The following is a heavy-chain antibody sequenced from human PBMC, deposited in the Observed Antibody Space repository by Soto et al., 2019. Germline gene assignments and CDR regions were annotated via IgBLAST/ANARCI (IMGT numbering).Heavy chain of an antibody. Sequence: QVQLVQSGAEVKKPGSSVKVSCKASGGTFSSYAISWVRQAPGQGLEWMGGIIPIFGTANYAQKFQGRVTITADESTSTAYMELSSLRSGDTAVYYCAREVSIAARAGYYYYGMDVWGQGTTVTVSS. CDR2: IIPIFGTA. CDR1: GGTFSSYA. V-gene: IGHV1-69*01. CDR3: AREVSIAARAGYYYYGMDV. D-gene: IGHD6-6*01. J-gene: IGHJ6*02.